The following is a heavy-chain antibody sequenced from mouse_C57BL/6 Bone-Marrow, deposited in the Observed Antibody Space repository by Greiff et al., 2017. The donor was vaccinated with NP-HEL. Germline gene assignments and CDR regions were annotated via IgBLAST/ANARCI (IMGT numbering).Heavy chain of an antibody. V-gene: IGHV1-64*01. CDR3: SRKRKLLSSFAY. D-gene: IGHD2-1*01. CDR2: IHPNSGST. CDR1: GYTFTSYW. J-gene: IGHJ3*01. Sequence: QVQLQQPGAELVKPGASVKLSCKASGYTFTSYWMNWVKQRPGQGLEWIGMIHPNSGSTNYNEKFKSKATLTVDKSSSTAYMQLSSLTSEDSAVYDCSRKRKLLSSFAYWGQGTLVTVSA.